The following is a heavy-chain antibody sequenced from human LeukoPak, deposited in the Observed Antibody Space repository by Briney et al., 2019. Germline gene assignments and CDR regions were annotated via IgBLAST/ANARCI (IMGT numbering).Heavy chain of an antibody. V-gene: IGHV3-30*04. Sequence: PGGSLRLSCAASGFTFSSHAMHWVRQAPGKGLEWVAVISYDGRKEYYADSVKGRFTISRDNSKNTVYLQMNSLRAEDTAVYYCARDSPISTDRWFDPWGQGPRSPSPQ. CDR3: ARDSPISTDRWFDP. D-gene: IGHD2-2*02. CDR1: GFTFSSHA. CDR2: ISYDGRKE. J-gene: IGHJ5*02.